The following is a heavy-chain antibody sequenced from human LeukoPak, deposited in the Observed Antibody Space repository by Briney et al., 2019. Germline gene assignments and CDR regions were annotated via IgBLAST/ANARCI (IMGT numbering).Heavy chain of an antibody. CDR1: GGSISSYY. CDR2: IYYSGST. J-gene: IGHJ5*02. V-gene: IGHV4-59*01. D-gene: IGHD4-17*01. Sequence: SETLSLTCTVSGGSISSYYSSWIRQPPGKGLGWIGYIYYSGSTNYNPSLKSRVTISVDTSNNQFSLKLTSVTAADTAVYYCARGTTTVTTANWFDPWGQGTLVTVSS. CDR3: ARGTTTVTTANWFDP.